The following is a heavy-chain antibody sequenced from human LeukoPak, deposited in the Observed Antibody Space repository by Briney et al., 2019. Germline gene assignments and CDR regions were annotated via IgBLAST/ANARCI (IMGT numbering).Heavy chain of an antibody. D-gene: IGHD1-14*01. CDR1: GGSISSGGYY. Sequence: PSQTLSLTCTVSGGSISSGGYYWSWIRQPPGKGLEWIGYIYHSGSTYYNPSLKSRVTISVDRSKNQFSLKLGSVTAADTAVYYCARVPAPRRLFDYWGQGTLVTVSS. CDR3: ARVPAPRRLFDY. J-gene: IGHJ4*02. V-gene: IGHV4-30-2*01. CDR2: IYHSGST.